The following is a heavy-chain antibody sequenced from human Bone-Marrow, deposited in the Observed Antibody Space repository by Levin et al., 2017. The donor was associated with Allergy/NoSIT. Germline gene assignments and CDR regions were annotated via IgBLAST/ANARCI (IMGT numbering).Heavy chain of an antibody. D-gene: IGHD1-26*01. CDR3: TIVNYHRGAY. V-gene: IGHV1-24*01. CDR1: GYTLTELS. CDR2: FDPEDGEK. Sequence: GASVKVSCKVSGYTLTELSMHWVRQAPGKGLEWMGGFDPEDGEKIYAQKFKGRVTMTEDTSTDTAYMQLSSLRTEDTAVYYCTIVNYHRGAYWGQGTLVTVSS. J-gene: IGHJ4*02.